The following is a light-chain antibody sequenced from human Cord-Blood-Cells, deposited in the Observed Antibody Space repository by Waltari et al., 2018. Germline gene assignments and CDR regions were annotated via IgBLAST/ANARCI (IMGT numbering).Light chain of an antibody. CDR3: QQSYSTPHT. CDR1: QSISSY. J-gene: IGKJ2*01. CDR2: AAS. Sequence: DIHMTQSPSSLSASVVDRVTITCRASQSISSYLNWYQQKPGKAPKLLIYAASSLQSGVPSRFSGSGSGTDFTLTISSLQPEDFATYYCQQSYSTPHTFGQGTKVEIK. V-gene: IGKV1-39*01.